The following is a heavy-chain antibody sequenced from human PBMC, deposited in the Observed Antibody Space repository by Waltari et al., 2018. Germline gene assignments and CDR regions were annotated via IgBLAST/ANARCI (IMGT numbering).Heavy chain of an antibody. CDR3: ARGLRGGATFLDY. J-gene: IGHJ4*02. CDR1: GFTFSSYW. V-gene: IGHV3-7*01. Sequence: EVQLVESGGGLVQPGGSLRLSCAASGFTFSSYWMSWVRTAPGKGLEWVANIKQDGSEKYYVDSVKGRFTISRDNAKNSLYLQMNSLRAEDTAVYYCARGLRGGATFLDYWGQGTLVTVSS. CDR2: IKQDGSEK. D-gene: IGHD1-26*01.